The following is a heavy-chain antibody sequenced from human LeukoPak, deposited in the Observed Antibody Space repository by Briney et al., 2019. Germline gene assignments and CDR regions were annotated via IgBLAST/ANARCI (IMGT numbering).Heavy chain of an antibody. Sequence: GGSLRLSCAASGFTVSDNYMSWVRQAPGKGLEWVSVMYSRGDTYYANSVKGRVTFSRDISKNTLYLQMNGLRTEDTAMYYCARDAPQVPAAGVLASWGQGTLVIVSS. D-gene: IGHD6-13*01. J-gene: IGHJ5*02. V-gene: IGHV3-53*01. CDR1: GFTVSDNY. CDR3: ARDAPQVPAAGVLAS. CDR2: MYSRGDT.